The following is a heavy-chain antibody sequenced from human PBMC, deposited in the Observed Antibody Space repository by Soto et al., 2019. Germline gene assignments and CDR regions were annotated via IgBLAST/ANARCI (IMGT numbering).Heavy chain of an antibody. D-gene: IGHD3-10*01. Sequence: EVQLVESGGGLVQPGGSLRLSCADSGFSFSNYWMHWVRQGPGKGLVWVSRINTDGSSTNYADSVKGRFTISRDNAKNTLYLQRNSLGAEDTAVYYCARSPGGYYIDWGQGTMVTVSS. CDR1: GFSFSNYW. J-gene: IGHJ3*01. V-gene: IGHV3-74*01. CDR3: ARSPGGYYID. CDR2: INTDGSST.